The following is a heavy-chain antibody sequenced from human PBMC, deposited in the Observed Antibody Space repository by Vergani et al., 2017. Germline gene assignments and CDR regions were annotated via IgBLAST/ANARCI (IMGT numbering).Heavy chain of an antibody. J-gene: IGHJ6*02. V-gene: IGHV3-30*03. CDR1: GFTFSSYG. Sequence: QVQLVESGGGVVQPGRSLRLSCAASGFTFSSYGMHWVRQAPGKGLEWVAVISYEGSNKYSADSVKGRFTISRDNSKNTLYLQMNSLRSEDTSVYYCARHAPYCSVDSCYYYYYYGMDVWGQGTTVTVSS. D-gene: IGHD2-15*01. CDR2: ISYEGSNK. CDR3: ARHAPYCSVDSCYYYYYYGMDV.